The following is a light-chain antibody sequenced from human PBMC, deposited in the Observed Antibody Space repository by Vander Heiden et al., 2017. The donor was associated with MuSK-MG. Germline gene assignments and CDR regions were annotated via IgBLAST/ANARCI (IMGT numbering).Light chain of an antibody. V-gene: IGKV1-39*01. CDR2: AAS. CDR1: QSISSY. Sequence: DIQITQSPSSLSASVGDRVTITCRASQSISSYLNCYQQKPGKAPKLLIYAASSLQSRVLSRSSGSGSGTDFTLTISRLQPEDFATYYCQQSYSTPITFGGGTKVEIK. J-gene: IGKJ4*01. CDR3: QQSYSTPIT.